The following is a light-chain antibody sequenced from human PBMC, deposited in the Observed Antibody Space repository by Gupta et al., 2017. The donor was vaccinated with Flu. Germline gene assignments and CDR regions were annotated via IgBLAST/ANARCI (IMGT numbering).Light chain of an antibody. CDR2: EDN. V-gene: IGLV3-21*02. CDR3: QVWEGRSDDGV. CDR1: NIGTYC. Sequence: SYVLTQSPSVSVAPGQTARISCGGNNIGTYCVHWYQQKPGQAPVLVVYEDNDRPSGIPERFSGSNSGNTATLTIRRVEAGDEADYYCQVWEGRSDDGVFGGGTKVTVL. J-gene: IGLJ3*02.